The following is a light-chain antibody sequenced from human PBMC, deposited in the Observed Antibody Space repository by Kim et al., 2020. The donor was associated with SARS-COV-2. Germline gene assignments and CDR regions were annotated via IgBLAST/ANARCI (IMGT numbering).Light chain of an antibody. CDR3: AVWDDSRQHGV. CDR1: SSNIGSNN. J-gene: IGLJ3*02. CDR2: SNN. V-gene: IGLV1-44*01. Sequence: QSVLTQPPSASGTPGQRVTISCSGSSSNIGSNNVVWYQQLPGAAPNLLLYSNNRRPSGVPDRCSGSRSGASASLAISGLQSGDEAADYCAVWDDSRQHGVFGGGTQLTVL.